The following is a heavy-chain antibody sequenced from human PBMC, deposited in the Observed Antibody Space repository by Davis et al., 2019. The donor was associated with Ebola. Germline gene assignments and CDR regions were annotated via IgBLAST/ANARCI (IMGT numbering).Heavy chain of an antibody. Sequence: GESLKISCVVSGFTFSDFAMHWVRQAPGKGLVWVSRINSDGSSTSYADSVKGRFTISRDNAKNSLYLQMNSLRAEDTAVYYCARDRPLDFFFGDYYGMDVWGQGTTVTASS. CDR3: ARDRPLDFFFGDYYGMDV. D-gene: IGHD3-16*01. CDR2: INSDGSST. V-gene: IGHV3-74*01. J-gene: IGHJ6*02. CDR1: GFTFSDFA.